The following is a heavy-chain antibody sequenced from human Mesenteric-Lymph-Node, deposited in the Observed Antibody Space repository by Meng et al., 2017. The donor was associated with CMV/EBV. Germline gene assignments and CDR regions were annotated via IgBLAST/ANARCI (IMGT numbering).Heavy chain of an antibody. CDR3: TREGSGTYSNY. CDR1: GFSFSSYE. CDR2: ISSSGGNV. Sequence: GESLKISCAASGFSFSSYEMTWVRQAPGKGLEWVSNISSSGGNVKYADSVKGRFTISRDNAKNSLYLDMSSLRVEDTAVYYCTREGSGTYSNYWGQGTLVTVSS. J-gene: IGHJ4*02. D-gene: IGHD1-26*01. V-gene: IGHV3-48*03.